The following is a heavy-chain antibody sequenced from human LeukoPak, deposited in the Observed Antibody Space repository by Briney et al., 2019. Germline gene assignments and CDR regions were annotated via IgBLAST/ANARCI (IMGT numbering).Heavy chain of an antibody. D-gene: IGHD3-22*01. CDR2: MNPNSGNT. V-gene: IGHV1-8*01. Sequence: ASVKVSCKVSGYTFTSYDINWVRQATGQGLEWMGWMNPNSGNTGYAQKFQGRVTMTRNTSISTAYMELSSLRSEDTAVYYCARGLTMIKRARRYGMDVWGQGTTVTVSS. CDR3: ARGLTMIKRARRYGMDV. CDR1: GYTFTSYD. J-gene: IGHJ6*02.